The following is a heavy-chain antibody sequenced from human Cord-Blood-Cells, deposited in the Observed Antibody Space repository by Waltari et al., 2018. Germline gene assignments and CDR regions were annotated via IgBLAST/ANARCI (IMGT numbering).Heavy chain of an antibody. CDR3: AKDQTGTLDY. J-gene: IGHJ4*02. CDR1: GFTFSSYG. V-gene: IGHV3-30*18. Sequence: QVQLVESGGGVVQPGRSLRLSCAASGFTFSSYGMHWVRQAPGKGLEGVAGISYDGSNKYYADSVKGRFTISRDNSKNTLYLQMNSLRAEDTAVYYCAKDQTGTLDYWGQGTLVTVSS. D-gene: IGHD1-1*01. CDR2: ISYDGSNK.